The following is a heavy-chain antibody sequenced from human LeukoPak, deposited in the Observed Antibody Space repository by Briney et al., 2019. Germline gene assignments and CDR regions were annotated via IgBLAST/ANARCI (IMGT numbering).Heavy chain of an antibody. CDR1: GFTFSSYW. CDR3: ARLGTILGYCSSTSCYPIDY. Sequence: GWSLRLSCAASGFTFSSYWMSWVRQAPGRGLEWVANIKQDGREKYYVDSVKGRFTISRDNAKNSLYLQMNSLRAEDTAVYYCARLGTILGYCSSTSCYPIDYWGQGTLVTVSS. J-gene: IGHJ4*02. D-gene: IGHD2-2*01. V-gene: IGHV3-7*01. CDR2: IKQDGREK.